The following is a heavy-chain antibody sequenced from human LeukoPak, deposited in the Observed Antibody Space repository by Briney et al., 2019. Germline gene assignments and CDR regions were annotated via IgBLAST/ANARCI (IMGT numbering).Heavy chain of an antibody. Sequence: GGSLRLSCAASGFTFSYYWMHWVRQAPGKGLEWVAVISYEGGTQHYADSVKGRFIISRDNPRNTLYLQMNILRTEDTAVYYCAKEGTPQVSTWYDLWGQGTQVIVSS. CDR1: GFTFSYYW. CDR3: AKEGTPQVSTWYDL. D-gene: IGHD3-10*01. J-gene: IGHJ5*02. CDR2: ISYEGGTQ. V-gene: IGHV3-30*18.